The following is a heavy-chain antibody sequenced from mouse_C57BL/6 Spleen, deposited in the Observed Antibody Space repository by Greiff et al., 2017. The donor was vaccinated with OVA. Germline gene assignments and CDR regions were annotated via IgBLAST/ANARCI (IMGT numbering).Heavy chain of an antibody. V-gene: IGHV5-17*01. CDR2: ISSGSSTI. D-gene: IGHD1-1*01. CDR3: ARRDYYGSSQDFDV. Sequence: EVHLVESGGGLVKPGGSLKLSCAASGFTFSDYGMHWVRQAPEKGLEWVAYISSGSSTIYYADTVKGRFTISRDNAKNTLFLQMTSLRSEDTAMYYCARRDYYGSSQDFDVWGTGTTVTVSS. CDR1: GFTFSDYG. J-gene: IGHJ1*03.